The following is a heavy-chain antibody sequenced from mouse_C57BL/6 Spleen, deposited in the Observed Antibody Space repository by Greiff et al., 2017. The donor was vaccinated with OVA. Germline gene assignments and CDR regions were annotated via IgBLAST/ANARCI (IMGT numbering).Heavy chain of an antibody. CDR3: ARSLGGTDY. J-gene: IGHJ2*01. Sequence: QVQLQQPGAELVRPGSSVKLSCKASGYTFTSYWLDWVKQRPGQGLEWIGNIYPSDSETHYNQKFKDQATLTVDKSSSTAYMQLSSLTSEDSAVYYCARSLGGTDYWGQGTTLTVSS. CDR1: GYTFTSYW. D-gene: IGHD3-3*01. V-gene: IGHV1-61*01. CDR2: IYPSDSET.